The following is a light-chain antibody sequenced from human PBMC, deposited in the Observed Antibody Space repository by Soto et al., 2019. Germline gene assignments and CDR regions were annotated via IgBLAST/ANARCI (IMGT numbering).Light chain of an antibody. Sequence: EMVMTQSPATLSVSPGEAATLSCRASQSIATNLAWYQQKPGQAPRLLIYGAFTRATGIPARFTGSGSETDFTLTISSLQAEDFGVYYCQQYHYLWTFGQGTKVEI. J-gene: IGKJ1*01. V-gene: IGKV3-15*01. CDR3: QQYHYLWT. CDR2: GAF. CDR1: QSIATN.